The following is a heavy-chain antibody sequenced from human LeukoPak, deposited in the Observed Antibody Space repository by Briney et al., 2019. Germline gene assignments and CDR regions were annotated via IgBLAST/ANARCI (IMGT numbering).Heavy chain of an antibody. J-gene: IGHJ4*02. Sequence: SETLSLTCTVSGGSISSGDYYWSWIRQPPGKGLEWIGYIYYSGSTYYNPSLKSRVTISVDTSKNQFSLKLSSVTAADTAVYYCARARRYDSSGYPTFDYWGQGTLVTVSS. CDR1: GGSISSGDYY. D-gene: IGHD3-22*01. CDR2: IYYSGST. CDR3: ARARRYDSSGYPTFDY. V-gene: IGHV4-30-4*01.